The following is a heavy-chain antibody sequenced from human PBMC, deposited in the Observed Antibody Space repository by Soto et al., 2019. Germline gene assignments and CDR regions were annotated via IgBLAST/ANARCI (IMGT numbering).Heavy chain of an antibody. CDR3: ASHHQQQLFVGYFDY. V-gene: IGHV4-34*01. D-gene: IGHD6-13*01. J-gene: IGHJ4*02. CDR1: GGSFSGYY. CDR2: INHSGST. Sequence: PSETLSLTCAVYGGSFSGYYWSWIRQPPGKGLEWIGEINHSGSTNYNPSLKSRVTISVDTSKNQFSLKLSSVTAADTAVYYCASHHQQQLFVGYFDYWGQGTLVTVSS.